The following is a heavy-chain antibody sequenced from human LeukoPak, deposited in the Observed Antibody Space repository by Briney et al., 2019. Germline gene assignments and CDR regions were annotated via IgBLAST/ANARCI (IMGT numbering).Heavy chain of an antibody. Sequence: GGSLRLSCAASGFTFSSYWMSWVRQAPGKGLKWVSSIVGSGTHTFYAGSVQGRFTVSRDNSKNTVYLQMNSLRGEDTAVYYCAKIGPLSGAYYFDYWGQGTLVTVSS. CDR1: GFTFSSYW. D-gene: IGHD7-27*01. CDR2: IVGSGTHT. CDR3: AKIGPLSGAYYFDY. J-gene: IGHJ4*02. V-gene: IGHV3-23*01.